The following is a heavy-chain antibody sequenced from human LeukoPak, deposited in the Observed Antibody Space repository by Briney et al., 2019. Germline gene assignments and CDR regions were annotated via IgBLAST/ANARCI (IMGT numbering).Heavy chain of an antibody. CDR1: GGSISSGGYY. CDR3: ASAPEPGDSNPYYYYYYMDV. CDR2: IYHSGST. D-gene: IGHD4-11*01. Sequence: SETLSLTCTVSGGSISSGGYYWSWIRQPPGKGLEWIGYIYHSGSTYYNPSLKSRVTISVDRSKNQFSLKLSSVTAADTAVYYCASAPEPGDSNPYYYYYYMDVWGKGTTVTVSS. J-gene: IGHJ6*03. V-gene: IGHV4-30-2*01.